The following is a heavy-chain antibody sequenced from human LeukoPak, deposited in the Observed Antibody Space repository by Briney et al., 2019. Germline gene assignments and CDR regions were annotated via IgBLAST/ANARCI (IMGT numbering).Heavy chain of an antibody. CDR3: ARETLDSSGYEGYYWFDP. CDR2: ISSSSSYI. D-gene: IGHD3-22*01. CDR1: GFTFSSYS. Sequence: PGGSLRLSCAASGFTFSSYSMNWVRQAPGKGLEWVSSISSSSSYICYADSVKGRFTISRDNAKNSLYLQMNSLRAEDTAVYYCARETLDSSGYEGYYWFDPWGQGTLVTVSS. V-gene: IGHV3-21*01. J-gene: IGHJ5*02.